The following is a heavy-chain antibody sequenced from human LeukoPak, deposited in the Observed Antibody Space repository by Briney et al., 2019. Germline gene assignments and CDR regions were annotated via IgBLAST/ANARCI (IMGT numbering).Heavy chain of an antibody. J-gene: IGHJ4*02. Sequence: ASVKVSCKASGGTFSSYAISWVRQAPGQGLEWMGIINPSGGSTSYAQKFQGRVTMTRDTSTSTVYMELSSLRSEDTAVYYCARVYYDILTGHSDPYFDYWGQGTLVTVSS. CDR3: ARVYYDILTGHSDPYFDY. D-gene: IGHD3-9*01. CDR1: GGTFSSYA. CDR2: INPSGGST. V-gene: IGHV1-46*01.